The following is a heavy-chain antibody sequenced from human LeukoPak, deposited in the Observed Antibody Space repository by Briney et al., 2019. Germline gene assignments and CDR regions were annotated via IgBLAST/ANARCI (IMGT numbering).Heavy chain of an antibody. D-gene: IGHD6-13*01. Sequence: EASVRVSCKTSGYTFSDSYMHWVRQAPGQGPEWMGWINPSSGVTNYAQNFQGRVTMTRDTSISTAYMELMRLTYDDTAVYFCARDSALAFSSSWAPDYWGQGTLVSVSS. CDR1: GYTFSDSY. CDR2: INPSSGVT. CDR3: ARDSALAFSSSWAPDY. J-gene: IGHJ4*02. V-gene: IGHV1-2*02.